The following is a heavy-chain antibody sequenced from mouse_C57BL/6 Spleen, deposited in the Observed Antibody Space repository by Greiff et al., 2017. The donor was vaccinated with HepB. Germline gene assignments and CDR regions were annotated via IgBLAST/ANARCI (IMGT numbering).Heavy chain of an antibody. J-gene: IGHJ4*01. D-gene: IGHD2-5*01. CDR1: EYEFPSHD. Sequence: EVQGVESGGGLVQPGESLKLSCESNEYEFPSHDMSWVRKTPEKRLELVAAINSDGGSTYYPDTMERRFIISRDNTKKTLYLQMSSLRSEDTALYYCASYLSYSNHPYYYAMDYWGQGTSVTVSS. CDR2: INSDGGST. CDR3: ASYLSYSNHPYYYAMDY. V-gene: IGHV5-2*01.